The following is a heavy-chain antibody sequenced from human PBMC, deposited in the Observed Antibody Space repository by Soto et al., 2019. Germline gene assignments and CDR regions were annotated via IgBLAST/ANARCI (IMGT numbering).Heavy chain of an antibody. J-gene: IGHJ5*02. CDR2: LYYSEAT. CDR1: GDSVSSSSYY. V-gene: IGHV4-39*01. CDR3: ASGLGRFDP. Sequence: SETLSLTCTVSGDSVSSSSYYWCWIRQPPGKGLEWIGSLYYSEATYYNPSLKSRVTISVDTSKNQFSLKLNSVTAADTAVYYCASGLGRFDPWGQGTLVTVSS.